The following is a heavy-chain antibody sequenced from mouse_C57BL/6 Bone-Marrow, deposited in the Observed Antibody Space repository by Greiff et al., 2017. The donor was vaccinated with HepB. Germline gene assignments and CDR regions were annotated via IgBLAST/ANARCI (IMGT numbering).Heavy chain of an antibody. Sequence: QVQLKESGAELVRPGASVKLSCKASGYTFTDYYINWVKQRPGQGLEWIARIYPGSGNTYYNEKFKGKATLTAEKSSSTAYMQLSSLTSEDSAVYFCASYGSSYWYFDVWGTGTTVTVSS. V-gene: IGHV1-76*01. D-gene: IGHD1-1*01. J-gene: IGHJ1*03. CDR3: ASYGSSYWYFDV. CDR1: GYTFTDYY. CDR2: IYPGSGNT.